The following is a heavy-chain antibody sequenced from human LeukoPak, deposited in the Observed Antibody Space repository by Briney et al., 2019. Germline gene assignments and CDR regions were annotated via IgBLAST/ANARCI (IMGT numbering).Heavy chain of an antibody. CDR1: GYTLTGYY. V-gene: IGHV1-2*02. Sequence: SSVKVSCKASGYTLTGYYMHWVRQAPGQGLEWMGWINPNSGGTNYAQKVQGRVTMTRDTSISTAYMELSSLRSDDTAVYYCARDRIRYFDWLSINPRSYYCYMDVWGKGTTVTVSS. D-gene: IGHD3-9*01. J-gene: IGHJ6*03. CDR3: ARDRIRYFDWLSINPRSYYCYMDV. CDR2: INPNSGGT.